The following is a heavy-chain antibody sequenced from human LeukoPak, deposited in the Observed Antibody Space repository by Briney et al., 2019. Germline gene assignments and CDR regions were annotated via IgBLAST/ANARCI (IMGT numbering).Heavy chain of an antibody. Sequence: ASVAVSCKASGYTFTGYYIHWVRQAPAQGLEWVGWINPNSGDTNYAPKFQGWVTMTRDTSISTAYMELSRLRSDDTAVYYCARETRRGVVVPAAGTRSRLGERFNWFDPWGQGTLVTVSS. D-gene: IGHD2-2*01. CDR2: INPNSGDT. V-gene: IGHV1-2*04. J-gene: IGHJ5*02. CDR3: ARETRRGVVVPAAGTRSRLGERFNWFDP. CDR1: GYTFTGYY.